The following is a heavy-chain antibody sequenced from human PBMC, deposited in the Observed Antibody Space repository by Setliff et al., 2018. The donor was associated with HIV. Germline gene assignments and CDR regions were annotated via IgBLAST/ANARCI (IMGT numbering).Heavy chain of an antibody. V-gene: IGHV4-61*09. D-gene: IGHD1-7*01. CDR3: ARERWNYDYYYYGMDV. CDR2: IYTSGST. Sequence: PSETLSLTCTVSGGSISSGTSYWSWIRQPAGKGLEWIGHIYTSGSTDYNPTFKSRVTISEDTSKNQVSLKVSSVTAADTAVYYCARERWNYDYYYYGMDVWGQGTTVTVSS. CDR1: GGSISSGTSY. J-gene: IGHJ6*02.